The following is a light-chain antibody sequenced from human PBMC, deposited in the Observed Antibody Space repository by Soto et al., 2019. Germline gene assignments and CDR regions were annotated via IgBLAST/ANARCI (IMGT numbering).Light chain of an antibody. Sequence: QAVVTQEPSLTVSPGGTVTLTCASSTGPVTSGFYPHWVQQKPGQAPRTLLYSTTNKHSWTPARFSGSLLGGKAALTLSGVQPEDEADYYCLLYYGGAYVFGAGTKLTV. CDR3: LLYYGGAYV. CDR2: STT. V-gene: IGLV7-43*01. CDR1: TGPVTSGFY. J-gene: IGLJ1*01.